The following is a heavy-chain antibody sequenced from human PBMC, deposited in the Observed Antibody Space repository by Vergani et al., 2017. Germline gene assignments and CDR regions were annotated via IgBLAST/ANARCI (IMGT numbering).Heavy chain of an antibody. CDR3: AKYCSSNLYDYYGMDV. D-gene: IGHD6-13*01. J-gene: IGHJ6*02. V-gene: IGHV3-23*01. CDR2: ISGSGGST. CDR1: GFTFSSYA. Sequence: EVQLLESGGGLVQPGGSLRLSCAASGFTFSSYAMSWVRQAPGKGLEWVSAISGSGGSTYYADSVKGRFTISRDNSKNTLYLQMNSLRAEDTAVYYCAKYCSSNLYDYYGMDVWGQGTTVTVSS.